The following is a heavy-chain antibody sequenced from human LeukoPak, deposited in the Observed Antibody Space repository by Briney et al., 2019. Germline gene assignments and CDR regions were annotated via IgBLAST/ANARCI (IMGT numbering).Heavy chain of an antibody. J-gene: IGHJ6*03. CDR3: ARGRYCTTSSCYSYYHYYNTDV. CDR1: GFTFSSHA. V-gene: IGHV3-30*09. D-gene: IGHD2-2*01. CDR2: ISFDGSNK. Sequence: GRSLRLSCVASGFTFSSHAMHWVRQAPGKGLEWVAVISFDGSNKYYTGSVKGRFAISRDNSKNTLYLQMNSLRAEDTAVYYCARGRYCTTSSCYSYYHYYNTDVWGKGTTVTVSS.